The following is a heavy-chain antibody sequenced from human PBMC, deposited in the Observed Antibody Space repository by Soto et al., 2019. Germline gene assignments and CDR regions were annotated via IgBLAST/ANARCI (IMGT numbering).Heavy chain of an antibody. CDR2: ISGSGGST. CDR3: AKDGSITMVRGVIGYYGMDV. V-gene: IGHV3-23*01. Sequence: GGSLRLSCAASGFTFSSYAMSWVRQAPWKGLEWVSAISGSGGSTYYADSVKGRFTISRDNSKNTLYLQMNSLRAEDTAVYYCAKDGSITMVRGVIGYYGMDVWGQGTTVTVSS. CDR1: GFTFSSYA. D-gene: IGHD3-10*01. J-gene: IGHJ6*02.